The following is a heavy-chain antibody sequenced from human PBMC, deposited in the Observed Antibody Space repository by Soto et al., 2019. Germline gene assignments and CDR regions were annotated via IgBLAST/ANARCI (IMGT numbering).Heavy chain of an antibody. Sequence: PSETLSLTCTVSGGSISSYYWSWIRQPPGKGLEWIGYIYYSGSTNYNPSLKSRVTISVDTSKNQFSLKLSSVTAADTAVYYCARCGYDYIWGSLYYFDYWGQGTLVTVSS. J-gene: IGHJ4*02. CDR3: ARCGYDYIWGSLYYFDY. D-gene: IGHD3-16*01. CDR1: GGSISSYY. V-gene: IGHV4-59*01. CDR2: IYYSGST.